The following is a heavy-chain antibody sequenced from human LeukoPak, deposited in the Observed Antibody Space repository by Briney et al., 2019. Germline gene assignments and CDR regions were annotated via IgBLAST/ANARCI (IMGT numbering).Heavy chain of an antibody. Sequence: SETLSLTCAVYGGSFSGYYWSWIRQPPGKGLEWIGEINHSGSTSYIPSLKSRVTISVDTSKNQFSLKLGSVTAADTAVYYCARDVTLWDNGSFDYWGQGTLVTVSS. J-gene: IGHJ4*02. D-gene: IGHD1-1*01. CDR2: INHSGST. CDR3: ARDVTLWDNGSFDY. V-gene: IGHV4-34*01. CDR1: GGSFSGYY.